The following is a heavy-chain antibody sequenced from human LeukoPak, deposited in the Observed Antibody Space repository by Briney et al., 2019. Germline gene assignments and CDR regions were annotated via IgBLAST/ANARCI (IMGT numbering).Heavy chain of an antibody. Sequence: GGSLRLFRAASGFTFSGYSMNWVRQAPGKGLEWVSYISSSSSSIYYADSVKGRFTISRDNAKNLLYLQMNSLRDEDTAVYYCARDILTDWGQGTLVTVSS. CDR2: ISSSSSSI. CDR3: ARDILTD. V-gene: IGHV3-48*02. CDR1: GFTFSGYS. D-gene: IGHD3-9*01. J-gene: IGHJ4*02.